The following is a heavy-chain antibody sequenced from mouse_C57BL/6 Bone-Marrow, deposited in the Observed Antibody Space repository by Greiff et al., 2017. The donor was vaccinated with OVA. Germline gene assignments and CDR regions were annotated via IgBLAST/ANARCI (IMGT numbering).Heavy chain of an antibody. CDR2: ISSGGSYT. D-gene: IGHD1-1*01. V-gene: IGHV5-6*01. Sequence: EVQLQESGGDLVKPGGSLKLSCAASGFTFSSYGMSWVRQTPDKRLEWVATISSGGSYTYYPDSVKGRFTISRDNAKNTLYLQMSSLKSEDTAMYYCARPYYYGSSYGAMDYWGQGTSVTVSS. CDR1: GFTFSSYG. CDR3: ARPYYYGSSYGAMDY. J-gene: IGHJ4*01.